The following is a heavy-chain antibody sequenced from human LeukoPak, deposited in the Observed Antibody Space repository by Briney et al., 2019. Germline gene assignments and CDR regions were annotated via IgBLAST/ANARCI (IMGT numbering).Heavy chain of an antibody. V-gene: IGHV3-7*03. J-gene: IGHJ4*02. Sequence: PGGSLRLSCAASGFTFSSYWKSWVRQAPGKGLEWVANIKQDGSEKYYVDSVKGRFTISRDNAKNSLYLQMNSLRAEDTAVYYCARAEGPYDSSERLFDYWGQGTLVTVSS. CDR1: GFTFSSYW. CDR2: IKQDGSEK. CDR3: ARAEGPYDSSERLFDY. D-gene: IGHD3-22*01.